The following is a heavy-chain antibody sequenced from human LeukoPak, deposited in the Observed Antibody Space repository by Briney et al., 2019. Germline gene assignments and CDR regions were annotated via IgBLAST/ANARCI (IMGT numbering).Heavy chain of an antibody. V-gene: IGHV3-30*04. Sequence: GRSLRLSCAASGFTFSSYAMHWVRQAPGKGLEWVAVISYDGSNKYYADSVKGRFTISRDNSKNTLYLQMNSLRAEDTAVYYCARDLTPLGGYSSGWFHFDYWGQGTLVTVPS. J-gene: IGHJ4*02. CDR3: ARDLTPLGGYSSGWFHFDY. D-gene: IGHD6-19*01. CDR1: GFTFSSYA. CDR2: ISYDGSNK.